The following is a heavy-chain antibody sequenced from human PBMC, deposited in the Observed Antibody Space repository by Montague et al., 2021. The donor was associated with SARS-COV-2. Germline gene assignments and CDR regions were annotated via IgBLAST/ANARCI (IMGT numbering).Heavy chain of an antibody. CDR1: GFTFSNYE. CDR2: ISSSGSTI. CDR3: ARDRGYGDFYYYGMDV. Sequence: SLRLSCAASGFTFSNYEMNWVRQAPGQGLEWVLYISSSGSTIYYADSVKGRFTIPRDNAQNSLYLQMNSLRAEDTGVYYCARDRGYGDFYYYGMDVWGQGTTVTVSS. V-gene: IGHV3-48*03. J-gene: IGHJ6*02. D-gene: IGHD3-10*01.